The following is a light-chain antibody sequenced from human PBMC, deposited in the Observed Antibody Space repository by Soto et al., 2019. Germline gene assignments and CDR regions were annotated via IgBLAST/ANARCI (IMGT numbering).Light chain of an antibody. J-gene: IGKJ2*01. V-gene: IGKV3-20*01. Sequence: EVVLTQSPGTLSLSPGERATLSCRASQTVSSTYLAWYQQKPGQAPRLLIYGASSRATGIPDKFSGSGSGTDFTLTLSRLEPEDFAVYYCQQYDSSFRYTFGQGTKLEIK. CDR1: QTVSSTY. CDR2: GAS. CDR3: QQYDSSFRYT.